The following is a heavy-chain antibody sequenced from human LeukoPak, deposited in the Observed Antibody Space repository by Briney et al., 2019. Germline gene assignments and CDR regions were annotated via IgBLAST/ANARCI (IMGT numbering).Heavy chain of an antibody. CDR1: GFTFSSYW. CDR2: ISSSSSYI. CDR3: ARDLGPLDFQFYNWNDVMDPPY. D-gene: IGHD1-1*01. Sequence: GGSLRLSCAASGFTFSSYWMNWVRQAPGKGLEWVSSISSSSSYIYYADSVKGRFTISRDNAKNSLYLQMNSLRAEDTAVYYCARDLGPLDFQFYNWNDVMDPPYWGQGTLVTVSS. V-gene: IGHV3-21*01. J-gene: IGHJ4*02.